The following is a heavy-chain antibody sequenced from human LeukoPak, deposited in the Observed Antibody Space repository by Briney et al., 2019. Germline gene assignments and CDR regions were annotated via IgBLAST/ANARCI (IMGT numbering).Heavy chain of an antibody. D-gene: IGHD2-2*01. Sequence: GGSLRLSCAASGFTFNNYWMHWVRQDPGKGLLWVSRINSDGSTTTYADSVKGRFTISRDNAKDTLYLQMNSLRAEDTAVYYCVRANLDCSSTSSPFDFWGQGTLVTVSS. J-gene: IGHJ4*02. CDR2: INSDGSTT. CDR1: GFTFNNYW. CDR3: VRANLDCSSTSSPFDF. V-gene: IGHV3-74*01.